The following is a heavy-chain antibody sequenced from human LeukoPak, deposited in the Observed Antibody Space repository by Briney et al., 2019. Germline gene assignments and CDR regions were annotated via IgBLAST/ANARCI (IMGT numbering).Heavy chain of an antibody. V-gene: IGHV4-4*02. D-gene: IGHD3-10*01. Sequence: SETLSLTCAVSGGSISSSNWWSWVRQPPEKGLEWIGEINHSGSTNYNPSLKSRVTVSVDTSKNQFSLKLSSVTAADTAVYYCARGPNYYGSGSLDYWGQGTLVTVSS. J-gene: IGHJ4*02. CDR1: GGSISSSNW. CDR2: INHSGST. CDR3: ARGPNYYGSGSLDY.